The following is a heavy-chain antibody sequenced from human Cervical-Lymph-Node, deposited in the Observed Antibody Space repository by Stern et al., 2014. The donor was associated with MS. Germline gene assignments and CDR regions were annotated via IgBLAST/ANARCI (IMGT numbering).Heavy chain of an antibody. CDR1: GGTSNSHG. D-gene: IGHD3-10*01. J-gene: IGHJ5*02. V-gene: IGHV1-69*11. CDR3: ARRGSARRGSGWLDP. CDR2: IIPVVSTI. Sequence: QVQLVQSGAEVKKPGSSVKVSCKASGGTSNSHGISWVRQAPGQGLAWVGSIIPVVSTIDYAQKFQGRVTITADESTSTTYMELSSLRSEDTAVYYCARRGSARRGSGWLDPWGQGTLVTVSS.